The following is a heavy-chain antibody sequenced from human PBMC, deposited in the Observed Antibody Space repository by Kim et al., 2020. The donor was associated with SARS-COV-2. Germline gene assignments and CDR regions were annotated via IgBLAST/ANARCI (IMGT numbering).Heavy chain of an antibody. CDR1: GGSISSGGYY. Sequence: SETLSLTCTVSGGSISSGGYYWSWIRQHPGKGLEWIGYIYYSGSTYYNPSLKSRVTISVDTSKNQFSLKLSSVTAADTAVYYCARVPMAYAPYYGMDVWGQGTTVTVSS. J-gene: IGHJ6*02. V-gene: IGHV4-31*03. CDR3: ARVPMAYAPYYGMDV. D-gene: IGHD4-17*01. CDR2: IYYSGST.